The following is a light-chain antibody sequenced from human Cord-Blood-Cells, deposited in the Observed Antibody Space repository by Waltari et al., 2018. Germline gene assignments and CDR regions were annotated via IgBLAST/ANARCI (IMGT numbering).Light chain of an antibody. Sequence: QSALTQPASVSGSPGQSITISCTGTSSAVGSYNLVSWSQQHPGKAPKLMIYEGSKRPSGVSNRFSGSKSGNTASLTISGLQAEDEADYYCCSYAGSVVFGGGTKLTVL. V-gene: IGLV2-23*01. CDR2: EGS. CDR3: CSYAGSVV. J-gene: IGLJ2*01. CDR1: SSAVGSYNL.